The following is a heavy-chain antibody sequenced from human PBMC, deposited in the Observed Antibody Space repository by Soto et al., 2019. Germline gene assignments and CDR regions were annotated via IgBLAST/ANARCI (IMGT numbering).Heavy chain of an antibody. Sequence: QVQLVESGGGLVQPGKSRRLSCAASGFSFNNYAIHWVRQGPGKGLEWVAVISFDGSNKFYADSVKGRFTISRDNPKNIVFLQMDSLRTEDTALYYCARGATAIPTPLGYWGQGALVTVSS. D-gene: IGHD2-21*02. CDR2: ISFDGSNK. CDR3: ARGATAIPTPLGY. J-gene: IGHJ4*02. CDR1: GFSFNNYA. V-gene: IGHV3-30-3*01.